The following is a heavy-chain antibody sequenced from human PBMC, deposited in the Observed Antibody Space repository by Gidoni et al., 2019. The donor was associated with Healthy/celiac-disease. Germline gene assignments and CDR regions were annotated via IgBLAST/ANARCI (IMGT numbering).Heavy chain of an antibody. D-gene: IGHD2-2*02. CDR2: ISGSGGST. Sequence: EVQLLESGGGLVQPGGSLRLSCAASGFTFSSYAMPWVRPAPGKGLEWVSAISGSGGSTYYADSVKGRFTISRDNSKNTLYLQMNSLRAEDTAVYYCAKDLRIVVVPAAIMGDWFDPWGQGTLVTVSS. J-gene: IGHJ5*02. CDR1: GFTFSSYA. V-gene: IGHV3-23*01. CDR3: AKDLRIVVVPAAIMGDWFDP.